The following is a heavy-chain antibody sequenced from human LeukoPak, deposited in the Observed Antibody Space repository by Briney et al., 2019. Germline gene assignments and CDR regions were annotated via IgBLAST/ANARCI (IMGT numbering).Heavy chain of an antibody. Sequence: ASVKVSCKASGYTFTSYDINWVRQATGQGLEWMGWTNPNSGNTGYAQKFQGRVTMTRNTSISTAYMELSSLRSEDTAVYYCARGRGYGYGYYYYYMDVWGKGTTVTISS. J-gene: IGHJ6*03. CDR2: TNPNSGNT. D-gene: IGHD5-18*01. CDR3: ARGRGYGYGYYYYYMDV. V-gene: IGHV1-8*01. CDR1: GYTFTSYD.